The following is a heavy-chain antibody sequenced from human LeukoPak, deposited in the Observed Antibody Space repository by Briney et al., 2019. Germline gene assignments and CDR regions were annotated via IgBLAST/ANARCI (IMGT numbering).Heavy chain of an antibody. CDR3: AKDVLSSSRYYYYGMDV. Sequence: GGSLRLSCAASGFTFSSYGMHWVRQAPGTGLEWVAVISYDGSNKYYADSVKGRFTISRDNSKNTLYLQMNSLRAEDTAVYYCAKDVLSSSRYYYYGMDVWGQGTTVTVSS. J-gene: IGHJ6*02. V-gene: IGHV3-30*18. D-gene: IGHD6-6*01. CDR1: GFTFSSYG. CDR2: ISYDGSNK.